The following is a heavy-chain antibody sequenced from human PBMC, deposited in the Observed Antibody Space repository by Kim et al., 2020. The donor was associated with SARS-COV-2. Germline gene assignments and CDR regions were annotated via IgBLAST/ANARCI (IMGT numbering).Heavy chain of an antibody. Sequence: SETLSLTCTVSGGSISSYYWIWIRQPPGKGLEWIGDIYYSGSTNYNPSLKSRVTISVDTSKNQFSLKLSSVTAADTAVYYCARDGRDSSGWPNWFDRWGQRTQVNVSS. CDR2: IYYSGST. CDR3: ARDGRDSSGWPNWFDR. CDR1: GGSISSYY. J-gene: IGHJ5*02. D-gene: IGHD6-19*01. V-gene: IGHV4-59*13.